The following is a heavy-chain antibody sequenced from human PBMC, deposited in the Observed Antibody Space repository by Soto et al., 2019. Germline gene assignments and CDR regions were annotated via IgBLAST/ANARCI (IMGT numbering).Heavy chain of an antibody. V-gene: IGHV3-23*01. CDR3: AKLSYYDILTGVCDY. CDR2: ISGSGGST. CDR1: GLIFISYA. D-gene: IGHD3-9*01. J-gene: IGHJ4*02. Sequence: PGGSLRLSCAASGLIFISYAMSWVRQARGKGPEWVTAISGSGGSTYYADYAKGRFTCTRDNSKSTLYLQMNSLRAEDTAVYYFAKLSYYDILTGVCDYWGQGTLVTVS.